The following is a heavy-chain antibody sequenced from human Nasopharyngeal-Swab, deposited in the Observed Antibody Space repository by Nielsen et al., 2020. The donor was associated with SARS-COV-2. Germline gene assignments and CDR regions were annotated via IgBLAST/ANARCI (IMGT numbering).Heavy chain of an antibody. Sequence: SLKISCAASGFTFDDYAMHWVRQAPGKGLEWVSGISWNGGSIGYADSVKGRFTISRDNAKNSLYLQMNSLRAEDTALYYCAALLDYGDYGPDYWGQGTLVTVSS. CDR1: GFTFDDYA. CDR3: AALLDYGDYGPDY. V-gene: IGHV3-9*01. D-gene: IGHD4-17*01. J-gene: IGHJ4*02. CDR2: ISWNGGSI.